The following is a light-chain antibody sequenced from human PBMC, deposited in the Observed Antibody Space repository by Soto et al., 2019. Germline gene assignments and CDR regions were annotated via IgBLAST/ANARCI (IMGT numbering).Light chain of an antibody. Sequence: QSALTQPTSVSGSTGQSITISCTGTSSDVGGYNYVSWYQQLPGKAPKLMIYDVSNRPSGVSDRFSGSKSGNTASLTISGLQAEDEADYYCSSYTSSGTLVFGGGTKLTV. CDR3: SSYTSSGTLV. J-gene: IGLJ3*02. CDR2: DVS. V-gene: IGLV2-14*01. CDR1: SSDVGGYNY.